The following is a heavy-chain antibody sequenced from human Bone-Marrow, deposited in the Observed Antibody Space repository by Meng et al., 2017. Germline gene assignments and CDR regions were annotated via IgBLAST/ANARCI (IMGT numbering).Heavy chain of an antibody. CDR1: GYTFTAYY. V-gene: IGHV1-2*06. CDR2: INPNNGDT. CDR3: ARDVNISPGNLFGDY. J-gene: IGHJ4*02. Sequence: ASVKVSCNPSGYTFTAYYIHWVRQAPGQGLEWMGHINPNNGDTRYAQKFQGRVSMTRDTSISTAYVELSGLGSDDTAVYYCARDVNISPGNLFGDYWGQGTLVTVSS. D-gene: IGHD2-21*01.